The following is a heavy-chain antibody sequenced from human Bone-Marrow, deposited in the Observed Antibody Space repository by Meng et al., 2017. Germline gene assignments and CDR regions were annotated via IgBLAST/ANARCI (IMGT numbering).Heavy chain of an antibody. CDR3: ARGFSGWLGMDYFDY. V-gene: IGHV3-33*01. Sequence: GESLKISCAASGFTFSSYGMHWVRQAPGKGLEWVAVIWYDGSNKYYADSVKGRFTISRDNSKNTLYLQMNSLRAEDTAVYYCARGFSGWLGMDYFDYWGQGTLVTVSS. CDR1: GFTFSSYG. D-gene: IGHD6-19*01. CDR2: IWYDGSNK. J-gene: IGHJ4*02.